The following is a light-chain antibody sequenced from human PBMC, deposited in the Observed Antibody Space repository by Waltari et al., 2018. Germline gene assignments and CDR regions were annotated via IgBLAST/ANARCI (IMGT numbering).Light chain of an antibody. CDR2: WGS. CDR3: QQYYSNPLT. V-gene: IGKV4-1*01. J-gene: IGKJ4*01. CDR1: SVFYSSTKKNL. Sequence: SVFYSSTKKNLLAWYQQKPGQPPKLLIYWGSTREIGVPDRFTGSGSGTDFTLTISSLQAEDVAVYYCQQYYSNPLTFGGGTTVEIK.